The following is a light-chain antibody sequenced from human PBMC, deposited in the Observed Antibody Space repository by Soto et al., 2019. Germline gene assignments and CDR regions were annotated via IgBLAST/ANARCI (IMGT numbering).Light chain of an antibody. J-gene: IGKJ1*01. CDR1: QSVSSH. Sequence: ERVMTQAPVTLSVSPGETATLSCRASQSVSSHLAWYHQKPGQAPRLLIYDASTRATGIPARFSGSGSGTDFTLTISRLQSEDFAVYSCQQYNDWPWTFGQGTKVEIK. V-gene: IGKV3-15*01. CDR2: DAS. CDR3: QQYNDWPWT.